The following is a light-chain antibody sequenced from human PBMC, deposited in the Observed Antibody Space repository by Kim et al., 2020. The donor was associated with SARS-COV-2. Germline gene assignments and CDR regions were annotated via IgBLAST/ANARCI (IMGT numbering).Light chain of an antibody. CDR2: AAS. CDR1: QDIKNY. CDR3: QKYNSAPWT. Sequence: ASVGDRVTITCRASQDIKNYLAWYRQKPGKVPEVLIYAASILHSGVPSRISGSGSGTDFTLTINSLQPEDVATYYCQKYNSAPWTFGQGTKVDIK. J-gene: IGKJ1*01. V-gene: IGKV1-27*01.